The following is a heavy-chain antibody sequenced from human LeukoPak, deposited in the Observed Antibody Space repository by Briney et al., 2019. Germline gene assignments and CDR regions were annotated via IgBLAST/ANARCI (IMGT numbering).Heavy chain of an antibody. CDR2: ITGSTYST. J-gene: IGHJ4*02. D-gene: IGHD2-15*01. Sequence: GGSLRLSCAASGFSFSSYGLSWVRQAPGKGLEWVSAITGSTYSTYYADSVKGRFTISRDNSKNTLYLQMNSLRAEDTAVYYCAKDQLNRFCSGGSCSATHDYWGQGTLVTVSS. V-gene: IGHV3-23*01. CDR3: AKDQLNRFCSGGSCSATHDY. CDR1: GFSFSSYG.